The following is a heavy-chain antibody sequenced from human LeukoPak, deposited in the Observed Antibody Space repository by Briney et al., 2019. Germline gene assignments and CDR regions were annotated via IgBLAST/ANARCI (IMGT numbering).Heavy chain of an antibody. J-gene: IGHJ3*02. Sequence: TSETLSLTCTVSGYSISSGYYWGWIRQPPGKGLEWIGSIYHSGSTYYNPSLKSRVTISVDTSKNQFSLKLSSVTAADTAVYYCARDQTYYDSSGYYPDAFDIWGQGTMVTVSS. D-gene: IGHD3-22*01. V-gene: IGHV4-38-2*02. CDR2: IYHSGST. CDR1: GYSISSGYY. CDR3: ARDQTYYDSSGYYPDAFDI.